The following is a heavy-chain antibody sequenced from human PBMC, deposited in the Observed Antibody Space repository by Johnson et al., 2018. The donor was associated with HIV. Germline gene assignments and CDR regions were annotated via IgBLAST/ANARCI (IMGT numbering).Heavy chain of an antibody. CDR1: GFTFDDYA. Sequence: VQLVESGGGLVQPGRSLRLSCAASGFTFDDYAMHWVRQAPGKGLEWVSGIIWNSGSIGYADSVKGRFTISRDNAKKSLYLQMNSLRAEDTALYYCARPDLGLWFRESNAFDIWGQGTMVTVSS. CDR2: IIWNSGSI. CDR3: ARPDLGLWFRESNAFDI. V-gene: IGHV3-9*01. D-gene: IGHD3-10*01. J-gene: IGHJ3*02.